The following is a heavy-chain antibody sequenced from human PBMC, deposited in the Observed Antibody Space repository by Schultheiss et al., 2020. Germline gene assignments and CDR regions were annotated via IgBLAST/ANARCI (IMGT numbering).Heavy chain of an antibody. V-gene: IGHV1-2*02. D-gene: IGHD4-17*01. CDR1: GYTFTGYY. J-gene: IGHJ6*02. Sequence: ASVKVSCKASGYTFTGYYMHWVRQAPGQGLEWMGWINPNSGGTNYAQKFQGRVTMTRNTSISTAYMELSSLRSEDTAVYYCARASTTVTTGNFYYYYGMDVGGQGTTVNVAS. CDR2: INPNSGGT. CDR3: ARASTTVTTGNFYYYYGMDV.